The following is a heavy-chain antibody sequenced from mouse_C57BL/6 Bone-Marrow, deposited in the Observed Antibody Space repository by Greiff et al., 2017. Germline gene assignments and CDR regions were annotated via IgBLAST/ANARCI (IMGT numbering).Heavy chain of an antibody. CDR2: INPNNGGT. Sequence: VQLQQSGPELVKPGASVKMSCKASGYTFTDYNMPWVKQSHGKSLEWIGYINPNNGGTSYNQKFKGKATLTVNKSSSTAYMELRSLTSEDSAVYYCARNYYGSSSWYFDVWGTGTTVTVSS. CDR1: GYTFTDYN. J-gene: IGHJ1*03. D-gene: IGHD1-1*01. CDR3: ARNYYGSSSWYFDV. V-gene: IGHV1-22*01.